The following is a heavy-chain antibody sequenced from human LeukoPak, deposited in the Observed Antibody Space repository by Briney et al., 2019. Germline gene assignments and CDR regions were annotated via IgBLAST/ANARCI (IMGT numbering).Heavy chain of an antibody. CDR2: IYHSGST. Sequence: PSGTLSLTCAVSGGSISSSNWWSWVRQPPGKGLEWIGEIYHSGSTNYNPSLKSRVTISVGKSKNQFSLKLSSVTAADTAVYYCARLQRITMNAFDIWGQGTMVTVSS. D-gene: IGHD3-22*01. J-gene: IGHJ3*02. CDR3: ARLQRITMNAFDI. V-gene: IGHV4-4*02. CDR1: GGSISSSNW.